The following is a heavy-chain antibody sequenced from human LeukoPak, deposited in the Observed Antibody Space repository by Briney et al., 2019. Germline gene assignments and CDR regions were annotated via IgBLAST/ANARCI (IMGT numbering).Heavy chain of an antibody. CDR1: GFAFNNYA. CDR3: AKDSGSYGDSLRWDF. V-gene: IGHV3-23*01. D-gene: IGHD4-17*01. J-gene: IGHJ4*02. CDR2: INDGGGST. Sequence: GGSLRLSCTVSGFAFNNYAMSWVRQAPGKGLEWVSAINDGGGSTYYEASVEGRFTVSRDNSKNTLYLQMSNLRAEDAAVYYCAKDSGSYGDSLRWDFWGQGTLVTVSS.